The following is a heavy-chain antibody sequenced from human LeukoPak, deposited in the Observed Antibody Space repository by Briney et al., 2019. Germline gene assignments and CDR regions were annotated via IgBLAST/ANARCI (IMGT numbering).Heavy chain of an antibody. D-gene: IGHD3-10*01. Sequence: PGGSLRLSCAASGFTFSSYEMNWVRQAPGKGLEWVSYISSSGGTINYADSVKGRFTISRDNAKNSRYLQMNSLRAEDTAVYYCAREMVPGRGAFDIWGQGTMVTVSS. V-gene: IGHV3-48*03. CDR1: GFTFSSYE. CDR2: ISSSGGTI. CDR3: AREMVPGRGAFDI. J-gene: IGHJ3*02.